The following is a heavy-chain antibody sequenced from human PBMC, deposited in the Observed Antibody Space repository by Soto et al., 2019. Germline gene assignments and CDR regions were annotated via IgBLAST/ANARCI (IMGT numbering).Heavy chain of an antibody. CDR3: ARDRLDNLAAAGRDNWFDP. CDR2: ISAYNGNT. J-gene: IGHJ5*02. V-gene: IGHV1-18*01. CDR1: GYTFTSYG. Sequence: QVQLVQSGAEVKKPGASVKVSCKASGYTFTSYGISWVRQAPGQGLEWMGWISAYNGNTNYAQKVQGRVTMTTDTSTSTAYMELRSLRSDDTAVYYCARDRLDNLAAAGRDNWFDPWGQGTLVSVSS. D-gene: IGHD6-13*01.